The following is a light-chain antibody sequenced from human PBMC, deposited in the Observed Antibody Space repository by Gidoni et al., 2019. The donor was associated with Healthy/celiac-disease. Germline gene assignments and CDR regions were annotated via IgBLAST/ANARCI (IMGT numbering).Light chain of an antibody. CDR2: GAS. Sequence: EIVMTQSPATLSVSPGERATLSCRASQSVSSNLAWYQQKPGQAPRLLIYGASTRATGIPARFSGSGSGTEFTLTISSLQSEDFAVYYCQQYNNGATFGQXTKVEIK. CDR1: QSVSSN. CDR3: QQYNNGAT. V-gene: IGKV3-15*01. J-gene: IGKJ1*01.